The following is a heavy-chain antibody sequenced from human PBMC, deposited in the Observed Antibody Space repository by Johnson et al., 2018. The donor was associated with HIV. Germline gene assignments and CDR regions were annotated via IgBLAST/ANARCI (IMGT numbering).Heavy chain of an antibody. CDR3: ASPPDAFDI. CDR2: ISWDGGSS. Sequence: VQLVESRGRMVQPGGSLRLSCVVSGITFDNYAMHWVRHAPGKGLEWVSLISWDGGSSYYADSVQGRFTISRDNSKKSLYLQMNSLRAEDTAVYYCASPPDAFDIWGQGTMVTVSS. CDR1: GITFDNYA. V-gene: IGHV3-43D*03. J-gene: IGHJ3*02.